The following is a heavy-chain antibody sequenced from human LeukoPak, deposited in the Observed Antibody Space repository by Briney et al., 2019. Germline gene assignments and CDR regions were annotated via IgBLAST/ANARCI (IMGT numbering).Heavy chain of an antibody. J-gene: IGHJ4*02. CDR3: ARAVRGVWAYYFDY. CDR1: GGSFSGYY. D-gene: IGHD3-10*01. V-gene: IGHV4-34*01. Sequence: PSETLSLTCAVYGGSFSGYYWSWIRQPPGKGLEWIGEINHSGSTNYNPSLKSRVTISVDTSKNQFSLKLSSVTAADTAVYYCARAVRGVWAYYFDYWGQGTLVTVSS. CDR2: INHSGST.